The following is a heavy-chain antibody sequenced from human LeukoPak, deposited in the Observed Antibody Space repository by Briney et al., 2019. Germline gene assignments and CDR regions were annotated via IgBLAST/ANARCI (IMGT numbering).Heavy chain of an antibody. CDR3: ARKNDFDI. Sequence: SETQSLTCTVSGGSISSDHWNWIRQPPGKGLEWIGCIYYSGRTYYNPSLKSRVSISVDMSKSQFSLRLTSVTAADTAVYYCARKNDFDIWGQGTLVTVSS. CDR2: IYYSGRT. D-gene: IGHD2/OR15-2a*01. V-gene: IGHV4-59*01. CDR1: GGSISSDH. J-gene: IGHJ3*02.